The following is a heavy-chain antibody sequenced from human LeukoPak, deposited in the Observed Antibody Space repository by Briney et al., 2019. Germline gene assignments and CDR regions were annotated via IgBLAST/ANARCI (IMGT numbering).Heavy chain of an antibody. V-gene: IGHV4-34*01. D-gene: IGHD3-22*01. Sequence: SETLSLTCAVYGGSFSGYYWSWIRQPPGKGLEWIGGINHSGSTNYNPSLTRRVTISVDTSKLQFSLKLSSVTAADTAVYYCARSLFHYDSSGYYRPWGQGTLVTVSS. CDR1: GGSFSGYY. CDR2: INHSGST. CDR3: ARSLFHYDSSGYYRP. J-gene: IGHJ5*02.